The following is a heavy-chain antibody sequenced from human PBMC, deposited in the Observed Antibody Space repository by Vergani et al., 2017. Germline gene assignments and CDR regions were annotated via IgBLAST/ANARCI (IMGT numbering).Heavy chain of an antibody. CDR3: AKVAARIEEAELGWFDP. Sequence: QVQLVESGGGVVQPGRSLRLSCAASGFTFSSYGMHWVRQAPGTGLEWVAVISYDGSNKYYADSVKGRFTISRDNSKNTLYLQMNSLRDEDTAVYYCAKVAARIEEAELGWFDPWGQGTLVTVSS. V-gene: IGHV3-30*18. CDR1: GFTFSSYG. D-gene: IGHD6-13*01. J-gene: IGHJ5*02. CDR2: ISYDGSNK.